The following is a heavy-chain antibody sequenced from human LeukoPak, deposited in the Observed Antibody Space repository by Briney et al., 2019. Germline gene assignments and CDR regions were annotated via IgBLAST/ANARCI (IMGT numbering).Heavy chain of an antibody. CDR3: AKQTHYDILTLYYFDY. J-gene: IGHJ4*02. CDR1: GFTFSTYA. Sequence: PGGSLRLSCAASGFTFSTYAMSWVRQAPGKGLEWVSAISGSGGSTYYADSVKGRFTISRDNSKNTLYLQMNSLRAEDTAVYYCAKQTHYDILTLYYFDYWGQRTLVTVSS. V-gene: IGHV3-23*01. D-gene: IGHD3-9*01. CDR2: ISGSGGST.